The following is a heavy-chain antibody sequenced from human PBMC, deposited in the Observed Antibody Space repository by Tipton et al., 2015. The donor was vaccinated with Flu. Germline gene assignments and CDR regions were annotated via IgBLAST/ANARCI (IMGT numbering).Heavy chain of an antibody. CDR1: VGSFCDHY. Sequence: TLSLTCAVYVGSFCDHYWTWLRQAPGKGLEWIGEINHSGTSNYNPSLKSRVTISVDTSMNQFSLKVRSLTAADTAVYYCARGSAYANVYLDSWGRGNLVSVSS. D-gene: IGHD5-12*01. J-gene: IGHJ4*02. CDR2: INHSGTS. V-gene: IGHV4-34*01. CDR3: ARGSAYANVYLDS.